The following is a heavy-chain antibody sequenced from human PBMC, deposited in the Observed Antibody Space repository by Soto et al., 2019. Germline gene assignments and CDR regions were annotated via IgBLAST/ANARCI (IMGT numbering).Heavy chain of an antibody. CDR3: ARDLGAVAGRFLTWFDP. Sequence: QVQLVQSGAEVKKPGSSVKVSCKASGGTFSSYTISWVRQAPGQGLEWMGRIIPILGIANYAQKFQGRVTITADKSTSTAYMELSSLRSEDTAVYYCARDLGAVAGRFLTWFDPWGQGTLVTVSS. V-gene: IGHV1-69*08. CDR1: GGTFSSYT. CDR2: IIPILGIA. D-gene: IGHD6-19*01. J-gene: IGHJ5*02.